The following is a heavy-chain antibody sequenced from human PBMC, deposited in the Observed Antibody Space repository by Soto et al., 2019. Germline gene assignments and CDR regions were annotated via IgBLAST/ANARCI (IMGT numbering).Heavy chain of an antibody. Sequence: QGQLMQSEAEVKKPGASMKVSCKASGYTFKRYGINWVRQAPGQGLEWMGLINAYDGSTNYVSKFHGRVTMTTDTPTTTDYLEQRSLTLDDTAVYYCARVYVGDPWFDLWEQGTLNTVPS. CDR1: GYTFKRYG. CDR3: ARVYVGDPWFDL. CDR2: INAYDGST. D-gene: IGHD4-17*01. V-gene: IGHV1-18*01. J-gene: IGHJ5*02.